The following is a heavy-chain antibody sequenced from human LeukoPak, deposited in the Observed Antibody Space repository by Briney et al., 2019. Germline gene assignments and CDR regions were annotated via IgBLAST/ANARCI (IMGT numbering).Heavy chain of an antibody. CDR2: INPNSGGT. CDR1: GYTFTGYY. J-gene: IGHJ4*02. V-gene: IGHV1-2*04. D-gene: IGHD2-15*01. CDR3: ARAKGVVVSQYYFDY. Sequence: ASVKVSCKASGYTFTGYYMHWVRQAPGQGLEWMGWINPNSGGTNYAQKFQGWVTMTRDTSISTAYMELSRLRSDDTAVYYCARAKGVVVSQYYFDYWGQGTLVTVSS.